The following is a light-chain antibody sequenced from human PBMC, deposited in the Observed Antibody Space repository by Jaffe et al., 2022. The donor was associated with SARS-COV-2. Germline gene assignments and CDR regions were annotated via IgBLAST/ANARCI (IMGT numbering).Light chain of an antibody. Sequence: DIQVTQSPSSLSASVGDRVTITCRASQSISSYLNWYQQKPGQAPKLLIFAASDLQTGVPSRFSGSGSGTDFTLTISSLQPEDFATYYCQQSYSSWTFGQGTKVEIK. V-gene: IGKV1-39*01. J-gene: IGKJ1*01. CDR1: QSISSY. CDR3: QQSYSSWT. CDR2: AAS.